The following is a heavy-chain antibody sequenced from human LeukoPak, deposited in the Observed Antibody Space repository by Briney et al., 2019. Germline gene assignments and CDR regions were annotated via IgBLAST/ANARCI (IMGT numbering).Heavy chain of an antibody. V-gene: IGHV3-74*01. J-gene: IGHJ4*02. Sequence: PGGSLRLSCAASGFTFSSYWMHWVRQPPGKGLVWVSRITSDGSGIGYADSVKGRFSTSRDNAKKTLYLQMNSLRAEDTAVYYCASGRLVGAPDYWGQGTLVTVSS. CDR1: GFTFSSYW. CDR3: ASGRLVGAPDY. CDR2: ITSDGSGI. D-gene: IGHD1-26*01.